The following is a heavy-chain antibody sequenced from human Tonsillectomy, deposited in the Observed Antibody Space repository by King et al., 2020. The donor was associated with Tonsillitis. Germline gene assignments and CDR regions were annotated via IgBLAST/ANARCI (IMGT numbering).Heavy chain of an antibody. D-gene: IGHD3-10*01. Sequence: VQLVESGGGLVQPGGSLKLSCAASGFNFSGSAMHWVRQASGKGLELVGRIRSKGKSYATAYAASVRGRFTISRDDSKNTAYLQMNSLKTEDTAVYYCTTGRDFDYWGQGALVTVSS. J-gene: IGHJ4*02. V-gene: IGHV3-73*02. CDR1: GFNFSGSA. CDR3: TTGRDFDY. CDR2: IRSKGKSYAT.